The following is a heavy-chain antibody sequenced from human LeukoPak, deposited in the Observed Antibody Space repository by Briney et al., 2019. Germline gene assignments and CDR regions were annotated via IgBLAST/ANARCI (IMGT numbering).Heavy chain of an antibody. Sequence: PGGSLRLSCAVSGFSFSSYWMSWVRQAPGKGLEWVANIKQDGSEKYYVDSVKGRFTISRDNAKNSLYLQMNSLRAEDTAVYYCARSDRGWQQGGQLAFDYWGQGTLVTVSS. D-gene: IGHD6-13*01. CDR1: GFSFSSYW. CDR2: IKQDGSEK. J-gene: IGHJ4*02. CDR3: ARSDRGWQQGGQLAFDY. V-gene: IGHV3-7*01.